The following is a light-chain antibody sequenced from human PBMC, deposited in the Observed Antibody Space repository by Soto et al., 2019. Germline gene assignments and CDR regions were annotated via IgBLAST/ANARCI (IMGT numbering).Light chain of an antibody. CDR2: GAS. J-gene: IGKJ1*01. CDR1: QSVSSSY. Sequence: EFVLTQSPGTLSLSPGERATLSCRASQSVSSSYLAWYQQKPGQAPRLLIYGASSRATGIPDRFSATVSETDLTITINRLEPEDFEVYYCQQYSSSLWTFGQGTKVDIK. CDR3: QQYSSSLWT. V-gene: IGKV3-20*01.